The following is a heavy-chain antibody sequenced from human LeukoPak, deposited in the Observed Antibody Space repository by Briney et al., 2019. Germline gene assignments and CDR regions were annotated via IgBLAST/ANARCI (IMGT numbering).Heavy chain of an antibody. D-gene: IGHD2-15*01. J-gene: IGHJ6*02. CDR2: IYSGGST. V-gene: IGHV3-53*04. Sequence: PGRSLRLSCAASGFTFSSYAMHWVRQAPGKGLEWVAVIYSGGSTYYADSVKGRFTISRHNSKNTLYLQMNSLRAEDTAVYYCARAPPGYCSGGSCLYYYYGMDVWGQGTTVTVSS. CDR3: ARAPPGYCSGGSCLYYYYGMDV. CDR1: GFTFSSYA.